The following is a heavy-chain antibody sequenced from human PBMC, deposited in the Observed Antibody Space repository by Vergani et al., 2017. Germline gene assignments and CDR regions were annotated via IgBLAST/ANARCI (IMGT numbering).Heavy chain of an antibody. Sequence: EVQLVESGGGLVKPGGSLRLSCAASGFTFSSYAMSWVRQAPGKGLEWVSAISGSGGSTYYADSVKGRFTISRDNSKNTLYLQMNSLRAEDTAVYYCARVDYYGSGSYDAFDIWGQGTMVTVSS. CDR3: ARVDYYGSGSYDAFDI. CDR2: ISGSGGST. J-gene: IGHJ3*02. D-gene: IGHD3-10*01. V-gene: IGHV3-23*04. CDR1: GFTFSSYA.